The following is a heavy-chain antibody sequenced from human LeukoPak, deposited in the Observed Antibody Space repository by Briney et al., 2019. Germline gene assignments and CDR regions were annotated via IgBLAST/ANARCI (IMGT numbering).Heavy chain of an antibody. Sequence: ASVKVSCKASGYTFTSYDINWVRQATGQGLEWMGWMNPNSGNTGYAQKFQGRVTMTRNTSISTAYVELSSLRSEDTAVYYCARVKRWLQLQPFDYWGQGTLVTVSS. D-gene: IGHD5-24*01. CDR1: GYTFTSYD. CDR2: MNPNSGNT. V-gene: IGHV1-8*01. CDR3: ARVKRWLQLQPFDY. J-gene: IGHJ4*02.